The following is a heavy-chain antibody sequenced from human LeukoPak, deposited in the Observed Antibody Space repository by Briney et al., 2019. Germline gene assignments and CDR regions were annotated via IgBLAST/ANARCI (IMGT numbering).Heavy chain of an antibody. CDR1: GGSFSGYY. D-gene: IGHD5-18*01. CDR2: IYYSGST. V-gene: IGHV4-59*01. CDR3: ARENGYRYAY. J-gene: IGHJ4*02. Sequence: SETLSLTCAVYGGSFSGYYWSWIRQPPGKGLEWIGSIYYSGSTNYNPSLKSRVTISVDTSKNQFSLKPSSVTAADTALYYCARENGYRYAYWGQRTLVSAS.